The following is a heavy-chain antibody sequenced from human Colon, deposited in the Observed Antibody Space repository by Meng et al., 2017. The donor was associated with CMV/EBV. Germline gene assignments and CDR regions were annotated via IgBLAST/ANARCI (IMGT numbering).Heavy chain of an antibody. Sequence: GESLKISCAASGFTFSSYSMNWVRQAPGKGLEWVSSISSSSSYIYYADSVKGRFTISRDNAKNSLYLQMNSLRAEDTAVYYCARDVPAPYYDFWSGYRNWFDPWGQGTLVTAPQ. CDR3: ARDVPAPYYDFWSGYRNWFDP. J-gene: IGHJ5*02. CDR2: ISSSSSYI. CDR1: GFTFSSYS. V-gene: IGHV3-21*01. D-gene: IGHD3-3*01.